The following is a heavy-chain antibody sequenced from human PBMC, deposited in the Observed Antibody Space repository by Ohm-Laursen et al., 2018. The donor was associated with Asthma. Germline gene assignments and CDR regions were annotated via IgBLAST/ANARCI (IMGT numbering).Heavy chain of an antibody. CDR1: GYTFTSYY. CDR3: AREIPYDFWSGSGLGY. V-gene: IGHV1-46*03. J-gene: IGHJ4*02. D-gene: IGHD3-3*01. CDR2: INPSGGST. Sequence: ASVKVSCKASGYTFTSYYMHWVRQAPGQGLEWMGIINPSGGSTSYAQKFQGRVTMTRDTSTSTVYMELSSLRSEDTAVYYCAREIPYDFWSGSGLGYWGQGTLVTVSS.